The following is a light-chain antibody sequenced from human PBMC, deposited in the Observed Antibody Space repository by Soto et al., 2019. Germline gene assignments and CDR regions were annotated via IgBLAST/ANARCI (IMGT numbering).Light chain of an antibody. CDR2: GAS. J-gene: IGKJ1*01. Sequence: EIVLTQSPDTLSLSPGEGASLSCRASQSVHTFLAWYQQKPGQAPRLLIYGASTRATGVPARFSGSGSGTDFSLTISSLEPEDFAVYYCQQRSHWPRTFGQGTKVDIK. CDR3: QQRSHWPRT. CDR1: QSVHTF. V-gene: IGKV3-11*01.